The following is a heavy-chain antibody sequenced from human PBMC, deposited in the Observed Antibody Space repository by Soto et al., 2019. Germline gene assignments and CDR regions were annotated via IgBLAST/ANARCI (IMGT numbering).Heavy chain of an antibody. Sequence: GGSLRLSCAASGFTFNRYSMNWVRQAPGKGLEWVSSVTSSSSSMLYADSVKGRFTISGDDAKDSLFLQMNSLRADDTAVYCCAREADFASSGYVLDYWGQGTLVTVSS. V-gene: IGHV3-21*01. J-gene: IGHJ4*02. CDR3: AREADFASSGYVLDY. D-gene: IGHD3-22*01. CDR2: VTSSSSSM. CDR1: GFTFNRYS.